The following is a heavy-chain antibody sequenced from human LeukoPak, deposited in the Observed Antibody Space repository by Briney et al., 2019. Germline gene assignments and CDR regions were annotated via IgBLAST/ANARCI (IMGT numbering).Heavy chain of an antibody. CDR2: IWYDGSNK. V-gene: IGHV3-33*01. J-gene: IGHJ4*02. D-gene: IGHD2-15*01. Sequence: PGRSLRLSCAASGFTFSSYGMHWVRQAPGKGLEWVAVIWYDGSNKYYADSVKGRFTISRDNPKNTLYLQMNSLRDQDTAVYYCARAGYCSGGSCYGKGYWGQGTIVSV. CDR3: ARAGYCSGGSCYGKGY. CDR1: GFTFSSYG.